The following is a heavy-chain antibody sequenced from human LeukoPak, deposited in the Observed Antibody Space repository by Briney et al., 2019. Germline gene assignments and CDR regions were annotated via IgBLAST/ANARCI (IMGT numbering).Heavy chain of an antibody. V-gene: IGHV4-61*01. J-gene: IGHJ4*02. CDR3: SRGRSYGFDFDS. Sequence: SETLSLTCDVSGVSINTCCSNRTWIRQPPGKGLEWIGYKYYSGSTRYNSSLRSRLTISLDSSKNQFSLRLTSVTAADTAVYYCSRGRSYGFDFDSWGPGTLVIVSS. CDR1: GVSINTCCSN. CDR2: KYYSGST. D-gene: IGHD5-18*01.